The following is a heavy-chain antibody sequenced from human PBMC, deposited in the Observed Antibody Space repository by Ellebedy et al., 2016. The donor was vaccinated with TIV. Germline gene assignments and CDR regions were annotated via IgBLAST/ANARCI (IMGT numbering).Heavy chain of an antibody. CDR3: ARGRDKWMVVDY. CDR2: IYYSGST. J-gene: IGHJ4*02. V-gene: IGHV4-61*08. D-gene: IGHD6-19*01. Sequence: SETLSLXXTVSGGSVSDGSTSTVDYYWSWIRQSPGKGLEWIGYIYYSGSTTYNSSLKSRVTISVDTSKNQFSLKLRSVTAADTAVYYCARGRDKWMVVDYWGQGTLVTVSS. CDR1: GGSVSDGSTSTVDYY.